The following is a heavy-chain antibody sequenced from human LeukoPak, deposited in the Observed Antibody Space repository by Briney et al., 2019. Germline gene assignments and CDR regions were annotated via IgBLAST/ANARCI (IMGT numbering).Heavy chain of an antibody. V-gene: IGHV1-8*01. CDR3: ASIAAANFDY. Sequence: GASVKVSCRASGYTFTSYDINWVRQATGQGLEWMGWMNPNSGNTGYAQKFQGRVTMTRDTSISTAYMELSRLRSDDTAVYYCASIAAANFDYWGQGTLVTVSS. D-gene: IGHD6-13*01. CDR2: MNPNSGNT. J-gene: IGHJ4*02. CDR1: GYTFTSYD.